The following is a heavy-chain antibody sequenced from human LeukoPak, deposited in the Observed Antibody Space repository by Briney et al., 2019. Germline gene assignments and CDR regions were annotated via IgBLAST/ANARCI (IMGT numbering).Heavy chain of an antibody. CDR2: IYYSGST. Sequence: SQTLSLTCTVSGGSISSGDYYWSWIRQPPGKGLEWIGSIYYSGSTYYNPSLKSRVTISVDTSKNQFSLKLSSVTAADTAVYYCARHSPTGYSYGYNYYYYMDVWGKGTTVTVSS. CDR3: ARHSPTGYSYGYNYYYYMDV. D-gene: IGHD5-18*01. J-gene: IGHJ6*03. CDR1: GGSISSGDYY. V-gene: IGHV4-30-2*03.